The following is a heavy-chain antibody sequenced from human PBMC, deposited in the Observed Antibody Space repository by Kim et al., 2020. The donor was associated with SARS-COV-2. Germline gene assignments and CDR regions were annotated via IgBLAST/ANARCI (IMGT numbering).Heavy chain of an antibody. D-gene: IGHD2-8*02. Sequence: ASVKVSCKASGYTFTTYGISWVRQALGQGLEWMGWISNYKGNTNYAQKFQGRVTMTTDTFTGAAYMELRSLTSDDTAVYYCASGYCTGGVCYTHDFDYWGQGTLATVSS. CDR2: ISNYKGNT. J-gene: IGHJ4*02. CDR1: GYTFTTYG. CDR3: ASGYCTGGVCYTHDFDY. V-gene: IGHV1-18*01.